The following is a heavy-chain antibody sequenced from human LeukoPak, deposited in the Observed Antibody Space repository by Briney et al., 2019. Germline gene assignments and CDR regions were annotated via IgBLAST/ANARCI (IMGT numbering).Heavy chain of an antibody. CDR3: AREGIAVEGFDY. J-gene: IGHJ4*02. V-gene: IGHV3-21*01. CDR1: GFTSSSYS. CDR2: VSSSSSYI. D-gene: IGHD6-19*01. Sequence: PGGSLRLSCAASGFTSSSYSMNWVRQAPGKGLEWVSSVSSSSSYIYYADSVKGRFTISRDNAKNSLYLQMNSLRAEDTAVYYCAREGIAVEGFDYWGQGTLVTVSS.